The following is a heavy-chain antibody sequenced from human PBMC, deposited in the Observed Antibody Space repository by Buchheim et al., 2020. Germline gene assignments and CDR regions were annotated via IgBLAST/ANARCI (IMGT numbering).Heavy chain of an antibody. Sequence: QVQLQQWGAGLLKPSETLSLTCAVYGGSFSGYYWSWIRQPPGKGPEWIGEINHSGSTNYNPSLKSRVTISVDTSKNQFSLKLRSVTAADTAVYYCARFGLGNREYYYYGMDVWGQGTT. CDR1: GGSFSGYY. CDR2: INHSGST. D-gene: IGHD7-27*01. CDR3: ARFGLGNREYYYYGMDV. J-gene: IGHJ6*02. V-gene: IGHV4-34*01.